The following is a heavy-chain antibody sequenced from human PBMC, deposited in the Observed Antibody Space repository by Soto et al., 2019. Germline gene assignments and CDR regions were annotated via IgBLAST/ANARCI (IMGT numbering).Heavy chain of an antibody. D-gene: IGHD2-21*01. V-gene: IGHV3-30*18. CDR3: AKDGGGGYQPPNYYYYGLDV. Sequence: GGSLRLSCAASGFSFSAHGMHWVRQAPGKGLEWVAVISYDGINKDYADSVEGRLTISRDNSKNTLYLQLDSLRIDDTGIYYCAKDGGGGYQPPNYYYYGLDVWGQGATATVSS. J-gene: IGHJ6*02. CDR2: ISYDGINK. CDR1: GFSFSAHG.